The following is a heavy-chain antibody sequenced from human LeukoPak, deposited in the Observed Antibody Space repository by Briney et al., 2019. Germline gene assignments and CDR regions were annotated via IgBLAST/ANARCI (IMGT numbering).Heavy chain of an antibody. CDR3: AGRAVVRSRSRDYYYYYGMDV. D-gene: IGHD3-10*01. Sequence: ASVTVSCKVSGYTLTELSMHWVRQAPGKGLEWRGGFGPEDGETIYAQKFQGRVTMTEDTSTDTAYMELSSLRSEDTAVYYCAGRAVVRSRSRDYYYYYGMDVWGKGTTVTVSS. V-gene: IGHV1-24*01. CDR2: FGPEDGET. J-gene: IGHJ6*04. CDR1: GYTLTELS.